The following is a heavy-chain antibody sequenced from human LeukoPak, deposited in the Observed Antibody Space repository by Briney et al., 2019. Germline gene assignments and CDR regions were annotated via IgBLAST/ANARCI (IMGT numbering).Heavy chain of an antibody. V-gene: IGHV3-33*01. CDR1: GFTFSNYG. Sequence: GRSLRLSCATSGFTFSNYGMHWVRQAPGKGLEWLALIWHDGRKSYYRDSVKGRFTISRDNSKETLYLQMDNLAAEDTAVYYCAREEGRYPRTSSGHWGQGTLVVVSS. CDR3: AREEGRYPRTSSGH. D-gene: IGHD3-9*01. J-gene: IGHJ4*02. CDR2: IWHDGRKS.